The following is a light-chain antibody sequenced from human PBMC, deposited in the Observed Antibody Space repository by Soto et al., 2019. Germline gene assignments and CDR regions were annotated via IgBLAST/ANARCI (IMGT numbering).Light chain of an antibody. Sequence: DIQMTQSPSSLSASVGDRVTITCRASQSISSYLNWYQQKPGKAPKLLIYGATSLQTGVPSRFSGSGSGTEFTLTISSLQPEDFATYSCQQSYSSPPTFGQGTKVDIK. V-gene: IGKV1-39*01. CDR3: QQSYSSPPT. CDR1: QSISSY. CDR2: GAT. J-gene: IGKJ1*01.